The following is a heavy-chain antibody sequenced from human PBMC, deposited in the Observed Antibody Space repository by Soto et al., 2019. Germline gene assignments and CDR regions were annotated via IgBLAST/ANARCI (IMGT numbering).Heavy chain of an antibody. Sequence: GASVKVSCKASGGTFSSYTISWVRQAPGQGLEWMGRIIPILGIANYAQKFQGRVTITADKSTSTAYMELSSLRSEDTAVYYCVTTTLRGYSGYASYMDVWGKGTTVTVSS. CDR3: VTTTLRGYSGYASYMDV. D-gene: IGHD5-12*01. V-gene: IGHV1-69*02. CDR1: GGTFSSYT. CDR2: IIPILGIA. J-gene: IGHJ6*03.